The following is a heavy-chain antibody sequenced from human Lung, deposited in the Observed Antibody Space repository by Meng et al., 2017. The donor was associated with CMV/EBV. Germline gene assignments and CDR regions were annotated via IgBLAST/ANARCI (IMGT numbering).Heavy chain of an antibody. Sequence: SETLSLXXTVSGGSITSSSYYWGWIRQPPGKGLEWIGSIYYSGSTYYNPSLKSRVTISVATSKNQLSLKLCSVTATDTAVYYCSGHWWETTHNGYFDLWGRGXLVTVSS. J-gene: IGHJ2*01. CDR2: IYYSGST. CDR1: GGSITSSSYY. CDR3: SGHWWETTHNGYFDL. D-gene: IGHD1-26*01. V-gene: IGHV4-39*01.